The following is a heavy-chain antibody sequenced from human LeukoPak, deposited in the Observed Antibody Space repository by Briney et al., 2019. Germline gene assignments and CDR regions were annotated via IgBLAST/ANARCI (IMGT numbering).Heavy chain of an antibody. J-gene: IGHJ6*02. CDR3: ARDPPIYDSSGYRYYYYGLDV. CDR1: GFTFSSYW. Sequence: PGGSLRLSCAASGFTFSSYWMHWVRQAPGKGLVWVSRINSDGSSTSYADSVKGRFTIPRDNAKNTLYLQMNSLRAEDTAVYYCARDPPIYDSSGYRYYYYGLDVWGQGTTVTVSS. D-gene: IGHD3-22*01. CDR2: INSDGSST. V-gene: IGHV3-74*01.